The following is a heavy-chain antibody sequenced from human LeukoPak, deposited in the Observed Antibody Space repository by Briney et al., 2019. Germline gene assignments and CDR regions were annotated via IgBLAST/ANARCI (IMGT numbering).Heavy chain of an antibody. V-gene: IGHV4-34*01. CDR1: GGSFSGYY. Sequence: SETLSLTCAVYGGSFSGYYWSWIRQPPGKGLEWIGEINHSGSTNYNPSLKSRVTISVDTSKNQFSLKLSSVTAADTAVYYCARQGGTTGFDYWGQGTLVTVSS. CDR3: ARQGGTTGFDY. CDR2: INHSGST. J-gene: IGHJ4*02. D-gene: IGHD2/OR15-2a*01.